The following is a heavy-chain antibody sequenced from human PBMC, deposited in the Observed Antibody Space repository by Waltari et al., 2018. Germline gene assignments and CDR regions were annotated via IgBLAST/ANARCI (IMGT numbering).Heavy chain of an antibody. J-gene: IGHJ6*02. D-gene: IGHD2-15*01. CDR1: GFTFDDYA. Sequence: EVQLVESGGVVVQPGGSLRLSCAASGFTFDDYAMHWVRHARGKGLEWVSLISWDGGSTYYADSVKGRFTISRDNSKNSLYLQMNSLRAEDTALYYCARTGLDGGKEYGMDVWGQGTTVTVSS. CDR2: ISWDGGST. CDR3: ARTGLDGGKEYGMDV. V-gene: IGHV3-43D*04.